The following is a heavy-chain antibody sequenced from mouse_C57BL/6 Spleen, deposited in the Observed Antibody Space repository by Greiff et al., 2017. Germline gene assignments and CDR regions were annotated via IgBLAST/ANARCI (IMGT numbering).Heavy chain of an antibody. D-gene: IGHD2-4*01. V-gene: IGHV1-64*01. J-gene: IGHJ2*01. CDR2: IHPNSGST. CDR1: GYTFTSYW. Sequence: QVQLKQPGAELVKPGASVKLSCKASGYTFTSYWMHWVKQRPGQGLEWIGMIHPNSGSTNYNEKFKSKATLTVDKSSSTAYMQLSSLTSEDSAVYYCARSDDYPFDYWGQGTTLTVSS. CDR3: ARSDDYPFDY.